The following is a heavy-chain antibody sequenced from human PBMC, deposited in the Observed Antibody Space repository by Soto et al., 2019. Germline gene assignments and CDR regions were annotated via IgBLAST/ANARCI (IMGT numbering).Heavy chain of an antibody. V-gene: IGHV3-53*01. CDR1: GFTVSSNY. Sequence: TGGSLRLSCAASGFTVSSNYMSWVRQAPGKGLEWVSVIYSGGSTYYADSVKGRFTISRDNSKNTLYLQMNSLRAEDTAVYYCAREAIYYYDSSGYYEYWGQGTLVTVSS. J-gene: IGHJ4*02. CDR2: IYSGGST. CDR3: AREAIYYYDSSGYYEY. D-gene: IGHD3-22*01.